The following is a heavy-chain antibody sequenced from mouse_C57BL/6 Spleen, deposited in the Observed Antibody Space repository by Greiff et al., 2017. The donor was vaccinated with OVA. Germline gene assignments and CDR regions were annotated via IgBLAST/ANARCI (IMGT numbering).Heavy chain of an antibody. CDR1: GYTFTSYW. V-gene: IGHV1-64*01. Sequence: QVQLQQPGAELVKPGASVKLSCKASGYTFTSYWMHWVKQRPGQGLEWIGMIHPNSGSTNYNEKFKSKATLTVYKSSSTAFMQLSSLTSEDSAVYYCARSDGYYDAMDYWGQGTSVTVSS. CDR2: IHPNSGST. D-gene: IGHD2-3*01. J-gene: IGHJ4*01. CDR3: ARSDGYYDAMDY.